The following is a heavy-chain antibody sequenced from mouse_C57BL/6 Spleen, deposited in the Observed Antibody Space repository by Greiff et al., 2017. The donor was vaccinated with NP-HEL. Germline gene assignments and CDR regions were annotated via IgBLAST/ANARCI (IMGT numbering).Heavy chain of an antibody. D-gene: IGHD4-1*01. CDR3: TAGGTVPLAY. J-gene: IGHJ3*01. V-gene: IGHV14-4*01. Sequence: EVQLQQSGAELVRPGASVKLSCTASGFNIKDDYMHWVKQRPEQGLEWIGWIDPENGDTEYASKFQGKATITADTSSNTAYLQLSSLTSEDTAVYYCTAGGTVPLAYWGQGTLVTVSA. CDR1: GFNIKDDY. CDR2: IDPENGDT.